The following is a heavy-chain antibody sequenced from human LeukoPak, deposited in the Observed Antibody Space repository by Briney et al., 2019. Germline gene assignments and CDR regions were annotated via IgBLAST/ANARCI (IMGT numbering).Heavy chain of an antibody. D-gene: IGHD3-10*01. CDR2: IYPGDSDT. Sequence: GESLKISCKGSGYTFTNYWIGWVRQMPGKGLEWMGIIYPGDSDTRYSPSFQGQVTISADKSISTAYLQWSSLKASDTAMYYCARHTYYYGSGSYLDYWGQGTLVTVSS. J-gene: IGHJ4*02. CDR1: GYTFTNYW. V-gene: IGHV5-51*01. CDR3: ARHTYYYGSGSYLDY.